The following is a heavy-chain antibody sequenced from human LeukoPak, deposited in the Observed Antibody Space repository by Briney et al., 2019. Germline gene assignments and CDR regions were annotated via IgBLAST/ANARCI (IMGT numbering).Heavy chain of an antibody. Sequence: GASVKVSCKASGYTFTSYGISWVRQAPGQGLEWMGWISAYNGNTNYAQKFQGRVTMTRDTSISTAYMELSRLRSDDTAVYYCASIAVAGTADYWGQGTLVTVSS. D-gene: IGHD6-19*01. CDR1: GYTFTSYG. CDR2: ISAYNGNT. CDR3: ASIAVAGTADY. J-gene: IGHJ4*02. V-gene: IGHV1-18*01.